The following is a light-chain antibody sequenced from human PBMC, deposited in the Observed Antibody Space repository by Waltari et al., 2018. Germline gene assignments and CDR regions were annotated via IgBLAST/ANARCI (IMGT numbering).Light chain of an antibody. V-gene: IGKV1-27*01. J-gene: IGKJ1*01. CDR3: QKYNSAPTWT. Sequence: DIQITQSPSSLSASVGDRVTITCRASQGISNYLAWYQQKPGKVPKLLIYAATTLQSGVPSRFSGSGSGTDFTLTISSLQPEDVATYYCQKYNSAPTWTFGQGTKVEIK. CDR2: AAT. CDR1: QGISNY.